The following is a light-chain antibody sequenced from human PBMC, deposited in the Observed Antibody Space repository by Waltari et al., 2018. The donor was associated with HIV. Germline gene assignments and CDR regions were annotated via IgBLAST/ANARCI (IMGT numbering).Light chain of an antibody. CDR3: NSRDSSGNLVV. V-gene: IGLV3-19*01. J-gene: IGLJ2*01. Sequence: SSELTQDPAVSVALGQTVRITCQGDSLRTYYATWYRQKPGQAPVLVVYGNNNRPAGIPARFPGSSSGDTASLTITATQAEDEADYYCNSRDSSGNLVVFGGGTKLTVL. CDR2: GNN. CDR1: SLRTYY.